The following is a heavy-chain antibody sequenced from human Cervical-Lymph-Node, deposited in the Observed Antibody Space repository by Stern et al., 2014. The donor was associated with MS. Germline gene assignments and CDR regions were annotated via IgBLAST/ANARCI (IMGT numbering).Heavy chain of an antibody. V-gene: IGHV1-46*01. Sequence: VQLLESGAEVKKPGASVKVSCKAFGYTFTSYYIHWVRQAPGQGLEWMGLLNPSGGSTSYAQKFQGRVTMTRDTSTRTVYMELTSLRSEDTAVYYCARTFFDGYTHDAFDIWGRGTMVTVSS. CDR3: ARTFFDGYTHDAFDI. CDR1: GYTFTSYY. D-gene: IGHD5-24*01. J-gene: IGHJ3*02. CDR2: LNPSGGST.